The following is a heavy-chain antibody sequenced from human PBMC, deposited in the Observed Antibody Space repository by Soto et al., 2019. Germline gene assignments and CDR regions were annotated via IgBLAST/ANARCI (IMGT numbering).Heavy chain of an antibody. J-gene: IGHJ6*02. CDR2: IKQDGSEK. Sequence: PGGSLRLSCAASGFTFSSYWMSWVRQAPGKGLEWVANIKQDGSEKYYVDSVKGRFTISRDNAKNSLYLQMNSLRPEDTALYYRPREGNSSGWSGFYLDDYYYGMDVWGQGTTVTVSS. V-gene: IGHV3-7*01. CDR3: PREGNSSGWSGFYLDDYYYGMDV. CDR1: GFTFSSYW. D-gene: IGHD6-19*01.